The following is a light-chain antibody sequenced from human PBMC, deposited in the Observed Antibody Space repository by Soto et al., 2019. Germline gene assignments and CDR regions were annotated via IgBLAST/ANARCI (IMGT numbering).Light chain of an antibody. V-gene: IGLV1-51*01. Sequence: QSVLTQPPSVSAAPGQKATISCSGSSSNIGGNSVSWYQQFPGTAPKLLIYDDDKRPSGIPDRFSGSKSGTSATLGITGFQTGDEADYYCGSWDSSLSAYVFANGTKVTVL. CDR1: SSNIGGNS. CDR2: DDD. CDR3: GSWDSSLSAYV. J-gene: IGLJ1*01.